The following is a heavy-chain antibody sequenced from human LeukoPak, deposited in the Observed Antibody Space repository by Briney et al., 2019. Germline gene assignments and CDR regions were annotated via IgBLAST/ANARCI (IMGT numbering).Heavy chain of an antibody. CDR2: ISYDGSNK. CDR1: GFTFSSYA. V-gene: IGHV3-30-3*01. J-gene: IGHJ4*02. CDR3: ARGQWLL. Sequence: GGSLRLSCAASGFTFSSYAMHWVRQAPGKGLEWVAVISYDGSNKYYADSVKGRFTISRDNSKNMLYLQMNSLRAEDTAVYYCARGQWLLWGQGTLVTVSS. D-gene: IGHD5-12*01.